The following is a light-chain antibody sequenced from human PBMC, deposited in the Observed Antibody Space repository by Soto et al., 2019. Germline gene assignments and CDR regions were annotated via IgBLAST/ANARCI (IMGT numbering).Light chain of an antibody. CDR3: QQSYSTPLT. Sequence: DIQMTQSPSSLSVSVGDRVTITCRASQSIGGFLNWYQQKLGKAPKLLIYAASSLQSGVPSRFSGSGSGTDFTLTISSLQPEDFATYYWQQSYSTPLTCGGGTKVEI. CDR1: QSIGGF. V-gene: IGKV1-39*01. CDR2: AAS. J-gene: IGKJ4*01.